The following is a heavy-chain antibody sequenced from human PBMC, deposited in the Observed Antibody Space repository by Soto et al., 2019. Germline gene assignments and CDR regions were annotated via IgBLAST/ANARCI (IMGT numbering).Heavy chain of an antibody. Sequence: QVQLQESGPGLVKPSQTLSLTCTVSGGSISSGGYYWSWIRQHPGKGLEWIGYIYYSGSTYYNPSIKGRVTRSVDTSKNQFCLKLSSVTAEDTAVYYCARLDSSGYYYGYYFDYWGQGTLVTVSS. V-gene: IGHV4-31*03. D-gene: IGHD3-22*01. CDR2: IYYSGST. CDR1: GGSISSGGYY. J-gene: IGHJ4*02. CDR3: ARLDSSGYYYGYYFDY.